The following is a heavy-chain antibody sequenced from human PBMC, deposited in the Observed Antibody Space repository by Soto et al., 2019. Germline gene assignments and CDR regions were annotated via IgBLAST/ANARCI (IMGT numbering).Heavy chain of an antibody. CDR2: INPNSGGT. CDR3: ARAREEYCDTSGYYDY. D-gene: IGHD3-22*01. CDR1: GYTFTGYY. Sequence: ASVKVSCKASGYTFTGYYMHWVRQAPGQGLEWMGWINPNSGGTNYAQKFQGWVTMTRDTSISTAYMELSRLRSDDTAVYYCARAREEYCDTSGYYDYWGQGTLVSVSS. J-gene: IGHJ4*02. V-gene: IGHV1-2*04.